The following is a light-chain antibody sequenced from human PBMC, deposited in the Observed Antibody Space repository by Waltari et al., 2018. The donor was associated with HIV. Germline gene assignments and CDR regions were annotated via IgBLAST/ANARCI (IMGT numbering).Light chain of an antibody. J-gene: IGLJ2*01. CDR3: CSYAGNYIFD. V-gene: IGLV2-11*01. CDR1: SSDVGASNF. Sequence: QSALTQPRSVSGSPGQSVTISCTGPSSDVGASNFVSWYQQYPGKAPKLLIYDVKKRPSGVPDRFYGSKSDNTASLTISGLQAEDEADYYCCSYAGNYIFDFGGGTKLTVL. CDR2: DVK.